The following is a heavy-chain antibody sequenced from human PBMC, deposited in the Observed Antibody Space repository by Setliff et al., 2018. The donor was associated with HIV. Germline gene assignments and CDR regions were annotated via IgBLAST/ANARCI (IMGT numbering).Heavy chain of an antibody. V-gene: IGHV4-39*01. CDR3: FLFYDDRSGFYWD. CDR1: GGSITRTPYY. D-gene: IGHD3-22*01. J-gene: IGHJ4*02. Sequence: PSEILSLTCTVSGGSITRTPYYWGWIRQPPGKGLEWIGSIHHSGTAYDNPSLKSRVTISVDPSKNQILLRLSSVTAADTAVYYCFLFYDDRSGFYWDWGQGTPVTVSS. CDR2: IHHSGTA.